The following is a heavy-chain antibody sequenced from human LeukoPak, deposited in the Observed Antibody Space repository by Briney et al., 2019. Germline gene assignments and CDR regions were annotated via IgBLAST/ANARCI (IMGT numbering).Heavy chain of an antibody. J-gene: IGHJ4*02. Sequence: SGPTLVNPTQTLTVICTFSGFSLSTSGMRVSWIRQPAGKALEWLARIDWDDDKFYSTSLKTRLTISKDTSKNQVVLTMTNMDPVDTATYYCARGRSYSYYFDYWGQGTLVTVSS. CDR3: ARGRSYSYYFDY. V-gene: IGHV2-70*04. CDR2: IDWDDDK. D-gene: IGHD5-18*01. CDR1: GFSLSTSGMR.